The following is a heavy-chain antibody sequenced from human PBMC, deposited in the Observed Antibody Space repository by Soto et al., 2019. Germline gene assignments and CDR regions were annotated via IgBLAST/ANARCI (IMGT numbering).Heavy chain of an antibody. J-gene: IGHJ4*02. CDR3: HGYGY. D-gene: IGHD5-12*01. V-gene: IGHV4-31*03. Sequence: SETLSLTCTVSGGSISSGGYYWSWIRQHPGKGLEWIGYIYHSGSTYYNPSLESRVTISVETSKNQFSLKLSSVTAADTAVYYCHGYGYWGQGTLVTVSS. CDR1: GGSISSGGYY. CDR2: IYHSGST.